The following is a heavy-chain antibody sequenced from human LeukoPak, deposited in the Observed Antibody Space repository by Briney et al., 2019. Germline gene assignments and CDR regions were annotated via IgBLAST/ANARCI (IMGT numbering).Heavy chain of an antibody. CDR2: ISSVISPI. Sequence: TGGSLRLSCAASGFTFRRSGMNWVRQAPGKGLEWVSSISSVISPIYYADSVKGRFTISRDNAKNSLYLQMNSLRTEDTAVYYCARDVTYYGGDWFDPWGQGTLVTVSS. CDR1: GFTFRRSG. D-gene: IGHD4-23*01. CDR3: ARDVTYYGGDWFDP. J-gene: IGHJ5*02. V-gene: IGHV3-48*04.